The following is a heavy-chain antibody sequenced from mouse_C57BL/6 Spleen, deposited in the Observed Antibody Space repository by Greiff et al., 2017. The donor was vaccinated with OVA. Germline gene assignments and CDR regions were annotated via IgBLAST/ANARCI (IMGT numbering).Heavy chain of an antibody. D-gene: IGHD2-3*01. J-gene: IGHJ4*01. CDR3: ARSRGDDGYYDAMDY. V-gene: IGHV1-7*01. CDR1: GYTFTSYW. CDR2: INPSSGYT. Sequence: VQLQQSGAELAKPGASVKLSCKASGYTFTSYWMHWVKQRPGQGLEWIGYINPSSGYTKYNQKFKDKATLTADKSYSTAYMQLSSLTYEDSAVYYCARSRGDDGYYDAMDYWGQGTSVTVSS.